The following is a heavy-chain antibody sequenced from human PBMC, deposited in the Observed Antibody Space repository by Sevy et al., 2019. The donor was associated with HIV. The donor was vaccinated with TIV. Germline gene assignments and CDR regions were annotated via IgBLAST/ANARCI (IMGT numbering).Heavy chain of an antibody. CDR3: VRETTMLPRGAFDF. V-gene: IGHV3-30-3*01. Sequence: GESLKISCAASGFTFSSYPMHSVRQAPGKGLEWVSFISFDGTDKYYADSVKGRFTITRDNSKNTLFLQMNSLRAEDTAFYYCVRETTMLPRGAFDFWGQGTMVTVSS. J-gene: IGHJ3*01. D-gene: IGHD3-10*01. CDR1: GFTFSSYP. CDR2: ISFDGTDK.